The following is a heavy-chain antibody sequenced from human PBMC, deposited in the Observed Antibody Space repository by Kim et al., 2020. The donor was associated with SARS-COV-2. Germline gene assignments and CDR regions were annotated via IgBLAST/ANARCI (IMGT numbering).Heavy chain of an antibody. D-gene: IGHD3-16*02. Sequence: GGSLRLSCATSGFTFSAYDMNWVRQAPGKGLEWLSFITKSSTTIYYADSVEGRFTISRDNAKNSLFLQMNSLRDEDTALYYWVRYRMGGAFDMWGQGTM. J-gene: IGHJ3*02. CDR1: GFTFSAYD. CDR2: ITKSSTTI. CDR3: VRYRMGGAFDM. V-gene: IGHV3-48*02.